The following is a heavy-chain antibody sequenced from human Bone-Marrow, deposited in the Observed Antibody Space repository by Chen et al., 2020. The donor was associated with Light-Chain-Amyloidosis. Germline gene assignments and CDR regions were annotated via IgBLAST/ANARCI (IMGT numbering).Heavy chain of an antibody. CDR2: INTNTGTP. V-gene: IGHV7-4-1*02. CDR3: ARPISIAARVPGY. CDR1: GYTFTSYA. J-gene: IGHJ4*02. Sequence: QVQLVQSGSELKKPGASVKVSCKASGYTFTSYAMNWVRQAPGQGLEWMGWINTNTGTPTFAKGFTGGFVSPLDPSASTAYLQISGLKAEDPAVFYCARPISIAARVPGYWGQGTLVTVSS. D-gene: IGHD6-6*01.